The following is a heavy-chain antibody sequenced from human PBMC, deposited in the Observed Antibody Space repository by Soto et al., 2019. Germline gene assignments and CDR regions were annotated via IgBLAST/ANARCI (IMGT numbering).Heavy chain of an antibody. CDR1: GYSFTSYW. J-gene: IGHJ3*01. CDR3: ASTANVDTAMVYGSV. CDR2: IDPSDSYT. Sequence: PGESLKISCKGSGYSFTSYWISWVRQMPGKGLEWMGRIDPSDSYTNYSPSFQGHVTISADKSISTAYLQWSGLKASDTAMYYCASTANVDTAMVYGSVWGQGTMVTVSS. D-gene: IGHD5-18*01. V-gene: IGHV5-10-1*01.